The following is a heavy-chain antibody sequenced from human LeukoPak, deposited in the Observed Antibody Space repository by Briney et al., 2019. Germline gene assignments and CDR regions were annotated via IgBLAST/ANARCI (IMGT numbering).Heavy chain of an antibody. J-gene: IGHJ4*02. CDR1: GFTFSNYW. Sequence: PGGSLRLSCAASGFTFSNYWMSWVRQAPEKGVEWVANVKEDGRVKQYMDSMEGRFTISRDNAKNSLYLQMNSLRVEDTAVYYCVRHRDDGGFEYWGQGTLVTVSS. V-gene: IGHV3-7*01. CDR2: VKEDGRVK. D-gene: IGHD4-23*01. CDR3: VRHRDDGGFEY.